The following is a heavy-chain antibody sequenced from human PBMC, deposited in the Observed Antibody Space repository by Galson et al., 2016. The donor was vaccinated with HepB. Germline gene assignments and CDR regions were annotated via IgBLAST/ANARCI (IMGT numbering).Heavy chain of an antibody. CDR3: ARGSYDVLTGYHYALDV. V-gene: IGHV1-8*01. Sequence: SVKVSCKASGYPFASYDVYWVRQASGQGLEWMGWMNTNSANTGYAQRFQGRVTMTRNNSISTAYMELRSLRSDDTAIYYCARGSYDVLTGYHYALDVWGQRTAVIVSS. J-gene: IGHJ6*02. CDR1: GYPFASYD. D-gene: IGHD3-9*01. CDR2: MNTNSANT.